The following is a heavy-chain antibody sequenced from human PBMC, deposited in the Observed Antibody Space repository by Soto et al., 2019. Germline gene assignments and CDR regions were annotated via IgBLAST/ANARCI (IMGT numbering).Heavy chain of an antibody. CDR3: ARDERHKWYDGAWFDP. V-gene: IGHV1-18*01. J-gene: IGHJ5*02. CDR2: ISGYNGNT. D-gene: IGHD1-1*01. Sequence: QVQLVQSGAEVKKPGASVKVSCKSSGYTFTSYGISWVRQAPGQGLEWMGWISGYNGNTNYAQKRQGRVTMTTDTSTSTADMELRSLRSGDTAVYYCARDERHKWYDGAWFDPWGQGGLVTVSS. CDR1: GYTFTSYG.